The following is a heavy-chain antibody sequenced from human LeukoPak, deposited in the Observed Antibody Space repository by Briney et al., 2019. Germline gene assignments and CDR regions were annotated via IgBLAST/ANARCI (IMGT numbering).Heavy chain of an antibody. CDR3: ASHRDYYNSSGLCAFDY. D-gene: IGHD3-22*01. CDR2: IKEDGSER. CDR1: GFTFRSYW. Sequence: GGSLRLSCAVSGFTFRSYWMSWVRQAPGKGLEWVANIKEDGSERYYVDSVKGRFTISRDNAKNSLYLQMNSLRAEDTAVYYCASHRDYYNSSGLCAFDYWGQGTLVTVSS. J-gene: IGHJ4*02. V-gene: IGHV3-7*01.